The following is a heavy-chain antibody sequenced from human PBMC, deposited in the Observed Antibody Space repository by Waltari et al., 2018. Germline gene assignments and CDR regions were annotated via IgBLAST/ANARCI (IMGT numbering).Heavy chain of an antibody. CDR2: ISAYNGNT. D-gene: IGHD1-26*01. V-gene: IGHV1-18*01. CDR1: GYTFTIYG. J-gene: IGHJ5*02. CDR3: ARVGVGATTKSLWFDP. Sequence: QVQLVQSGAEVKKPGASVKVFCKASGYTFTIYGISWVRQAPGQGLGWMGWISAYNGNTNYAQKLQGRVTITTDESTSTAYMELSSLRSEDTAVYYCARVGVGATTKSLWFDPWGQGTLVTVSS.